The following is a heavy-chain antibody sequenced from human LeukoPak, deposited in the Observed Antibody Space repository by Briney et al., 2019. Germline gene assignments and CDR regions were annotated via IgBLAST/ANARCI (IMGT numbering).Heavy chain of an antibody. CDR1: GFTFSTYA. J-gene: IGHJ4*02. CDR3: AGGDPYRGYDYPGV. CDR2: ISYDGSKK. V-gene: IGHV3-30*04. D-gene: IGHD5-12*01. Sequence: GGSLRLSCAASGFTFSTYAMHWVRQAPGKGLEWVTIISYDGSKKYYAESVRGRFTISRDNSKNTLYLQMNSLRLEDSALYYCAGGDPYRGYDYPGVWGQGTLVTVSS.